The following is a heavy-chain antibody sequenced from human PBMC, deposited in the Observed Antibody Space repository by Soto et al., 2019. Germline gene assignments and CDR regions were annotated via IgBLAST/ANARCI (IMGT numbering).Heavy chain of an antibody. CDR1: GGSFSGYS. CDR3: ARAARPGTQIVVTPATADYFDY. Sequence: SETLSLTCAVYGGSFSGYSWTWIRRSPGKGLRWIGEVNHRGGANYSPSLQNRVTISLDTSKNQFSLRLRSLTAADTAVYFCARAARPGTQIVVTPATADYFDYWGQGSPVTVSS. V-gene: IGHV4-34*01. D-gene: IGHD2-15*01. CDR2: VNHRGGA. J-gene: IGHJ4*02.